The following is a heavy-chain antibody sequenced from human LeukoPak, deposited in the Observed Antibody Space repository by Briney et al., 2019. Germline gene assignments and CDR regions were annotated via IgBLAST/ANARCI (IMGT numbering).Heavy chain of an antibody. CDR2: MDSNSCNT. CDR1: GCTYTSYD. D-gene: IGHD1-26*01. V-gene: IGHV1-8*01. J-gene: IGHJ3*02. Sequence: GGSDNGSFKACGCTYTSYDISGLRQARGQGLEWLERMDSNSCNTGYAQKFQGRVTMTRNTSISTAHMELRRLRSEDTAVYYCARGSRYEWEPQPYAFDIWGQGTRVTVSS. CDR3: ARGSRYEWEPQPYAFDI.